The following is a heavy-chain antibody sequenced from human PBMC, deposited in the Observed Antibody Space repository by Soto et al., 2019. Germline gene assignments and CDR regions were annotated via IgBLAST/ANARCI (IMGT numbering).Heavy chain of an antibody. Sequence: EVQLLESGGGLAQPGGSLRLSCAASGFTFSSYGMSWVRQAPGKGLEWVSALSGSGGSTYYADSVKGRFTISRDNSKNPRYLQMNSLRADDTAVYYCAKDLAGNGYYQWWCDPWGQGTLVTVSS. CDR1: GFTFSSYG. J-gene: IGHJ5*02. CDR2: LSGSGGST. D-gene: IGHD3-22*01. V-gene: IGHV3-23*01. CDR3: AKDLAGNGYYQWWCDP.